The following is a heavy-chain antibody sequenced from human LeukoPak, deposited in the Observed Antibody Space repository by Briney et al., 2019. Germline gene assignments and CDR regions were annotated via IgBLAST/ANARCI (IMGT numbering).Heavy chain of an antibody. D-gene: IGHD6-13*01. CDR3: ARWWYGSGWF. CDR1: GGSISSYY. CDR2: IYYSGST. Sequence: PSETLSLTCTVSGGSISSYYWSWIRQPPGKGLEWIGYIYYSGSTNYNPSLKSRVTISVDTSKNQFSLKLSSVTAADTAVYYCARWWYGSGWFWGQGTLVTVSS. J-gene: IGHJ4*02. V-gene: IGHV4-59*01.